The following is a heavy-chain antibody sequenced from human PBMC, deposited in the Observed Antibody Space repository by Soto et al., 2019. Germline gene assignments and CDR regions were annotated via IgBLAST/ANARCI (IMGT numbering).Heavy chain of an antibody. V-gene: IGHV4-59*01. CDR2: VYYTGST. CDR3: ARGRTVRNYADDSSDYFYLFDY. D-gene: IGHD3-22*01. Sequence: SETLSLTCTVSGDSISTFYWGWMRQSPGKELEWIGYVYYTGSTNYNPSLKSRVTISVDRSKNQLSLKLTSANAADTAVYYCARGRTVRNYADDSSDYFYLFDYWGQGTQVTVSS. CDR1: GDSISTFY. J-gene: IGHJ4*02.